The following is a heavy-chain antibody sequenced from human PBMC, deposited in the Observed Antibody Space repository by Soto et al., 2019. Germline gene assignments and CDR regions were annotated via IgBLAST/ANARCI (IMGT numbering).Heavy chain of an antibody. V-gene: IGHV3-30*18. J-gene: IGHJ4*02. CDR3: AKDMGISMMVGVAHF. CDR2: IAYDGSNR. CDR1: GFIFSNHG. D-gene: IGHD3-22*01. Sequence: QVQLVEAGGGVVQPGRSLRLSCAASGFIFSNHGMHWVRQAPGKGLEWVAGIAYDGSNRNYADSVKGRFTISRDNSKNTLFLQVNSLRAEDTAVYYCAKDMGISMMVGVAHFWGQGTQVTVSS.